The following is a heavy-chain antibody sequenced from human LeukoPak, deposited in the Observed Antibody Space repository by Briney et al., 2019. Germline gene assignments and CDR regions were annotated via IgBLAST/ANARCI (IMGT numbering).Heavy chain of an antibody. Sequence: GGSLRLSCKGSGYSFTSYWIGWVRQMPGKGLEWMGSIYPGDSDIRYSPSFQGQVTISADKSITTAYLQWSSLKASDTAMYYCARLRCYGSGSYGDYWGQGTLVTVSS. J-gene: IGHJ4*02. CDR3: ARLRCYGSGSYGDY. D-gene: IGHD3-10*01. CDR2: IYPGDSDI. V-gene: IGHV5-51*01. CDR1: GYSFTSYW.